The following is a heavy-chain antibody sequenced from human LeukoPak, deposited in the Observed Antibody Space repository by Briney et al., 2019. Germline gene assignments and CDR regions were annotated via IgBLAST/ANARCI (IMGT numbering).Heavy chain of an antibody. CDR1: GFTFHDYY. Sequence: PGEPLPLPRAASGFTFHDYYMSWVRQAPGKGPEWVWYISSSGRIMFYADSVKGRFTISRDNAKNSLYLQMNSLRTEETAVYYCATRVVAQIYWYFDLWGRGALVTVSS. D-gene: IGHD3-22*01. CDR2: ISSSGRIM. V-gene: IGHV3-11*01. J-gene: IGHJ2*01. CDR3: ATRVVAQIYWYFDL.